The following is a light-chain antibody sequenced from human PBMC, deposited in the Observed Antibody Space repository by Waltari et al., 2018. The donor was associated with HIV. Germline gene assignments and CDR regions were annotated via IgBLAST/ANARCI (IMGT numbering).Light chain of an antibody. J-gene: IGLJ3*02. CDR1: SSDVGGYNY. Sequence: QSALTQPPSASGSPGQSVTISCTGTSSDVGGYNYVSWYQQHPGKAPKLMIYEVSKRPSWVPDRFFGSKSGNTASLTVSGLQAEDEADYYCSSYAGSFWVFGGGTKLTVL. CDR3: SSYAGSFWV. V-gene: IGLV2-8*01. CDR2: EVS.